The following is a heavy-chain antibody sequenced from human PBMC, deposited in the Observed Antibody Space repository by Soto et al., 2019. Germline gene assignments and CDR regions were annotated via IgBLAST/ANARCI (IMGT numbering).Heavy chain of an antibody. CDR2: ISSSSSTI. V-gene: IGHV3-48*02. CDR3: ASGGVLRFLEWLSPKDGMDV. CDR1: GFTFSSYS. Sequence: EVQLVESGGGLVQPGGSLRLSCAASGFTFSSYSMNWVRQAPGKGLEWVSYISSSSSTIYYADSVKGRFTISRDNAKNSLYLQMNSLRDEDTAVYYCASGGVLRFLEWLSPKDGMDVWGQGTTVTVSS. D-gene: IGHD3-3*01. J-gene: IGHJ6*02.